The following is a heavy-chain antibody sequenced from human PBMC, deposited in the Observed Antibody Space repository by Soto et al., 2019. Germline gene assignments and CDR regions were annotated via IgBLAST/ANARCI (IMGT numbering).Heavy chain of an antibody. Sequence: QMHLQESGSGLVKPSQTLSLTCAVSGGSISSGTYSWSWIRQPPAKGLEWIGHIYRNGSTYFNPSLTSRVTISIDRSKSQFSLKLSSVTAADTAVYYCARGEGAARLVFDYWGQGTLVTVSS. J-gene: IGHJ4*02. D-gene: IGHD6-6*01. V-gene: IGHV4-30-2*01. CDR3: ARGEGAARLVFDY. CDR1: GGSISSGTYS. CDR2: IYRNGST.